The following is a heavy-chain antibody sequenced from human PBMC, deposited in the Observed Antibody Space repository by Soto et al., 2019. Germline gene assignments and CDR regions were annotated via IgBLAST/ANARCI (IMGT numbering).Heavy chain of an antibody. CDR2: IKRDGSEK. V-gene: IGHV3-7*03. Sequence: GGSLRLSCTASGFMFGSYWMTWVRHVPGKGLQWVANIKRDGSEKYYVDFVKGRFTISRDNADNSVFLDMNNLRVDDTATYYCARVRDTDYEIDYWGQGALVTVSS. D-gene: IGHD4-17*01. CDR3: ARVRDTDYEIDY. J-gene: IGHJ4*02. CDR1: GFMFGSYW.